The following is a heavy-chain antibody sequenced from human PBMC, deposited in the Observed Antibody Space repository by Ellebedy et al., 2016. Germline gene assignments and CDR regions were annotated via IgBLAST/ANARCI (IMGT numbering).Heavy chain of an antibody. V-gene: IGHV1-8*02. CDR2: MNPNSGNT. CDR3: ARGVVYRFDP. Sequence: ASVKVSCKASGGTFSSYAISWVRQATGQGLEWMGWMNPNSGNTGYAQKFQGRVTMTRNTSISTAYMELSSLRSEDTAVYYCARGVVYRFDPWGQGTLVTVSS. D-gene: IGHD2-2*01. CDR1: GGTFSSYA. J-gene: IGHJ5*02.